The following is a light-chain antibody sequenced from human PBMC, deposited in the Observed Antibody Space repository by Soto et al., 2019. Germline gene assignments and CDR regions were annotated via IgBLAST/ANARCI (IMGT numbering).Light chain of an antibody. Sequence: ELVLTQSPGTLSLSPGERATLSCRASQSVSSSYLAWYQQKPGQAPRLLIYGASSRATCIPDRVSGSGSGTDVTLTISRLETEDFAVYYCQQYGSSPITFGQGTRLEI. CDR2: GAS. J-gene: IGKJ5*01. CDR1: QSVSSSY. V-gene: IGKV3-20*01. CDR3: QQYGSSPIT.